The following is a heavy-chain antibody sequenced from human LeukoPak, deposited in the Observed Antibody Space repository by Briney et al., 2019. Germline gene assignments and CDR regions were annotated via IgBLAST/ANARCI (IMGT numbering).Heavy chain of an antibody. Sequence: GGSLRHSCAASGFTVSSNYMSWVRQAPGKGLEWVSVIYSGGSTYYADSVKGRFTISRDNYKNTLYLQMNSLRAEDRAVYYCARVGPYSSGWYLRYFDYWGQGTLVTVSS. D-gene: IGHD6-19*01. J-gene: IGHJ4*02. CDR2: IYSGGST. CDR1: GFTVSSNY. CDR3: ARVGPYSSGWYLRYFDY. V-gene: IGHV3-66*01.